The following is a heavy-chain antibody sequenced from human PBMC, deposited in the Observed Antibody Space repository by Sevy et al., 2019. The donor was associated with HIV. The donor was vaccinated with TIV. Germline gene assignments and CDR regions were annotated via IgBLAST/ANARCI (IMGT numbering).Heavy chain of an antibody. D-gene: IGHD3-22*01. Sequence: GGSLRLSCAASGFSFSSYWMHSVRQAPGKGLEWVSRSNSDEISRSYADSVMGRFTISRDNAKNKLYLQMENLRVEDTAIYYCARAHYYYDSSGYMGIDAFDVWGQGTTVTVSS. CDR2: SNSDEISR. J-gene: IGHJ3*01. CDR3: ARAHYYYDSSGYMGIDAFDV. CDR1: GFSFSSYW. V-gene: IGHV3-74*01.